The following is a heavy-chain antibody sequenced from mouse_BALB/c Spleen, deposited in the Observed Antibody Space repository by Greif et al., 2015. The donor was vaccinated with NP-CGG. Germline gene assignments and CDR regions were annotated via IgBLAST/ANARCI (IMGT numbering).Heavy chain of an antibody. D-gene: IGHD2-1*01. CDR2: INPGSGGT. Sequence: VKLMESGAELVRPGTSVKVSCKASGYAFTNYLIEWVKQRPGQGLEWIGVINPGSGGTNYNEKFKGKATLTADKSSSTAYMQLSSLTSDDSAVYFCAIYYGNYVGFAYWGQGTLVTVSA. J-gene: IGHJ3*01. V-gene: IGHV1-54*01. CDR3: AIYYGNYVGFAY. CDR1: GYAFTNYL.